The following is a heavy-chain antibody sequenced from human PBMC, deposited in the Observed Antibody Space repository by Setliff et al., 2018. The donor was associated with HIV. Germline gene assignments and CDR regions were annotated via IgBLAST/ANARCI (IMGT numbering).Heavy chain of an antibody. V-gene: IGHV3-30-3*02. CDR1: GFTFSNYA. D-gene: IGHD6-19*01. CDR3: AKNLYRSPWSPLDY. J-gene: IGHJ4*02. CDR2: ISYDGSNK. Sequence: PGGSLRLSCAASGFTFSNYAMHWVRQAPGKGLEWVAVISYDGSNKYYADSVKGRFTISRDNSKNTLFLQVNSLRVEDTAVYYCAKNLYRSPWSPLDYWGQGTQVTVSS.